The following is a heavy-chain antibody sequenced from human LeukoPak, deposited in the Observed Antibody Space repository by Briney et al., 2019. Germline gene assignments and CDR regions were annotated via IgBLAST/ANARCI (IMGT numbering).Heavy chain of an antibody. CDR1: GFTFSSYA. CDR3: AKQDDSNYYSGIDVFDI. D-gene: IGHD3-22*01. J-gene: IGHJ3*02. V-gene: IGHV3-23*01. Sequence: GGSLRLSCAASGFTFSSYAMSWVRQAPGKGLEWVSAISGSDGRTFYADSVKGRFTISRDNSKNTLDLQMSSLRVDDAAVYYCAKQDDSNYYSGIDVFDIWGQGTVVTVSS. CDR2: ISGSDGRT.